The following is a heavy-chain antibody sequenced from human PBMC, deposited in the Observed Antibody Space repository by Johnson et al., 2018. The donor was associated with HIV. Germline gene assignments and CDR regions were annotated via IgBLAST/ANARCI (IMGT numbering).Heavy chain of an antibody. J-gene: IGHJ3*02. CDR3: AKVRFGGNSMGAFDI. V-gene: IGHV3-66*01. CDR1: GFTVSSTY. CDR2: LYSDGRT. Sequence: EVQLVESGGGLVQPGRSLRLSCAASGFTVSSTYMSWVRQAPGKGLEWLSVLYSDGRTYYADSVKGRFTISRDGSKNTLFLQMNSLRAEYTAVYYCAKVRFGGNSMGAFDIWGQGTMVTVSS. D-gene: IGHD4-23*01.